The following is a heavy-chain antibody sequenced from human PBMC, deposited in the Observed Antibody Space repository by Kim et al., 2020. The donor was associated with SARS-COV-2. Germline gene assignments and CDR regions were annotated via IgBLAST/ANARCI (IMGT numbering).Heavy chain of an antibody. D-gene: IGHD5-12*01. CDR1: GGSISSSSYY. J-gene: IGHJ4*02. V-gene: IGHV4-39*01. CDR2: IYYSGST. CDR3: ARQVVSMATIT. Sequence: SETLSLTCTVSGGSISSSSYYWGWIRQPPGKGLEWIGSIYYSGSTYYNPSLKSRVTISVDTSKNQFSLKLSSVTAADTAVYYCARQVVSMATITWGQGTLVTVSS.